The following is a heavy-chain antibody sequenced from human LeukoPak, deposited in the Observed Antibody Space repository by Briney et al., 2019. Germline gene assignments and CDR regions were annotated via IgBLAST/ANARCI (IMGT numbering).Heavy chain of an antibody. CDR3: AKDLSSS. V-gene: IGHV3-30*04. D-gene: IGHD6-13*01. CDR2: ISYDGSNK. J-gene: IGHJ5*02. CDR1: GFTFSSYA. Sequence: GRSLRLSCAASGFTFSSYAMHWVRQAPGKGLEWEAVISYDGSNKYYADSVKGRFTISRDNSKNTLYLQMNSLRAEDTAVYYCAKDLSSSWGQGTLVTVSS.